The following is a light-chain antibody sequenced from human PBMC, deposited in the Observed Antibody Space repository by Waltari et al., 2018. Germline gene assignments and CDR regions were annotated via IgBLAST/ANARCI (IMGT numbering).Light chain of an antibody. CDR1: QGSSRW. Sequence: DIQMTKSPASGSACVGDRETITCRASQGSSRWIVLYQEKPGKAPKLLIHAASSLQSGVPSSFSGSRSVTDFTLTISSLLSVDFATCYCQQAKSVSFIFGPGTRVYMK. V-gene: IGKV1-12*01. CDR2: AAS. J-gene: IGKJ3*01. CDR3: QQAKSVSFI.